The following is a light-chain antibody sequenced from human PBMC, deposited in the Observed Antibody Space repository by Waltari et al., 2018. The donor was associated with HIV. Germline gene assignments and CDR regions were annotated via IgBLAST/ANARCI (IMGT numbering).Light chain of an antibody. CDR3: QQLNSFPRT. CDR1: QGISSY. CDR2: AAS. V-gene: IGKV1-9*01. Sequence: DIPLTQSPSFLSASVGDRVTITCRASQGISSYLAWYQQKPGKAPKLLIYAASTLQSGVPSRFSGSGSGTEFTLTISSLQPEDFATYYCQQLNSFPRTFGGGTKVETK. J-gene: IGKJ4*01.